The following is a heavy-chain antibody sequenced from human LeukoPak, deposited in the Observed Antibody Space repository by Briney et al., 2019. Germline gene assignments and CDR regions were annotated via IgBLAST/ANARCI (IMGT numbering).Heavy chain of an antibody. CDR2: IIPMFGRT. CDR1: GGTLSTSA. V-gene: IGHV1-69*05. Sequence: PVKVSCKTSGGTLSTSAINWVRQAPGQGLEWMGGIIPMFGRTNNAQKFQGRVTITTDGSTSTAYMELRSLRSEDTAVYYCARNPRYYSDTSGYYPFDYWGQGTLVTVSS. CDR3: ARNPRYYSDTSGYYPFDY. J-gene: IGHJ4*02. D-gene: IGHD3-22*01.